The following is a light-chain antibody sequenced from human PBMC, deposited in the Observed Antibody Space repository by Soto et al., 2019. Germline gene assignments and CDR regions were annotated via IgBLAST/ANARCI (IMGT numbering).Light chain of an antibody. V-gene: IGLV2-11*01. CDR1: SSDVGGYNY. CDR2: DVS. J-gene: IGLJ1*01. CDR3: CSYAGSYTYV. Sequence: QSALTQPRSVSGSPGQSVTISCTGTSSDVGGYNYVSWYQQYPGKAPKLMIYDVSKRPSGVPDRFSGSKSGNTASLTISGLQAEDEADYYCCSYAGSYTYVFGTGTKLT.